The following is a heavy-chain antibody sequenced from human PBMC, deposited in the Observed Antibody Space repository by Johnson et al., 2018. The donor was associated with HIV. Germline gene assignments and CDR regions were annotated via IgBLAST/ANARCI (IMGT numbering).Heavy chain of an antibody. V-gene: IGHV3-30-3*01. Sequence: QMLLVESGGGVVQPGRSLRLSCAASGFTFSSYAMYWVRQAPGKGLEWVAVISYDGSNKYYADSVKGRLTISRDNSKNTVYLQMNSLRAEDTAVYYCARERDYYDSFWLDHDAFDIWGQGTMVTVSS. J-gene: IGHJ3*02. CDR3: ARERDYYDSFWLDHDAFDI. CDR1: GFTFSSYA. CDR2: ISYDGSNK. D-gene: IGHD3-22*01.